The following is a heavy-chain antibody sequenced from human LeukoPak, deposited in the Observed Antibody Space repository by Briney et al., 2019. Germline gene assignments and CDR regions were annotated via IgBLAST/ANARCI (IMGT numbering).Heavy chain of an antibody. CDR2: IFPADSDI. J-gene: IGHJ5*02. V-gene: IGHV5-51*01. D-gene: IGHD4-17*01. CDR3: ARTTTVTGWFDP. CDR1: GYSFRDYW. Sequence: GESLKISCKGSGYSFRDYWIGWVRQMPGKDLEWMGIIFPADSDIKYSPSFQGQVTISADESISTAYLQWSSLTASDTAMYYCARTTTVTGWFDPWGQGTLVTVSS.